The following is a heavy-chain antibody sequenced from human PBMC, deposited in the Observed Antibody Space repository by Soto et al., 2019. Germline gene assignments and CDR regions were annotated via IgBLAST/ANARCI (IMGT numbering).Heavy chain of an antibody. Sequence: SETLSLTCTVSGGSISSYYWSWIRQPPGKGLEWIGYIYYSGSTNYNPSLKSRVTISVDTSKNQFSLKLSSVTAADTAVYYCARHASSEGYNWLDPWGQGTLVTVSS. V-gene: IGHV4-59*08. CDR3: ARHASSEGYNWLDP. J-gene: IGHJ5*02. CDR1: GGSISSYY. D-gene: IGHD6-25*01. CDR2: IYYSGST.